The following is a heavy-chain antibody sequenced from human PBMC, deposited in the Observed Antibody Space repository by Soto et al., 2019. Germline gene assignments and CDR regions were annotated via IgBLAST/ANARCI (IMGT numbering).Heavy chain of an antibody. CDR2: ISYDGSNK. J-gene: IGHJ4*02. D-gene: IGHD5-12*01. V-gene: IGHV3-30-3*01. Sequence: PGVSLRLSCAASGFTFSSYAMHWVRQAPGKGLEWVAVISYDGSNKYYVDSVKGRFTISRDNSKNTLYLQMNSLRAEDTAVYYCAREEHSGWPPANYWGQGTLVTVSS. CDR3: AREEHSGWPPANY. CDR1: GFTFSSYA.